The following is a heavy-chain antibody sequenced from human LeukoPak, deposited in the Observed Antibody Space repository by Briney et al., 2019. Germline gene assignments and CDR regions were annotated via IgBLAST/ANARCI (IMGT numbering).Heavy chain of an antibody. J-gene: IGHJ4*02. CDR1: GFTISGFW. D-gene: IGHD1-1*01. Sequence: GGSLRLSCAASGFTISGFWMHWVRQVPGEGLVWVARMNSAGTTINYADSVKGRFTISRDNVRNTLHLQMNNLSLEDTAVYFCIREVQVRASASLGLWGRGTLVTVAS. CDR3: IREVQVRASASLGL. V-gene: IGHV3-74*01. CDR2: MNSAGTTI.